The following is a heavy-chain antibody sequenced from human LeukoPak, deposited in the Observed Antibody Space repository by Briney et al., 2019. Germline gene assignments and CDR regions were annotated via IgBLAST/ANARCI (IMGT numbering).Heavy chain of an antibody. D-gene: IGHD6-19*01. V-gene: IGHV3-48*01. CDR1: GFTFSSYT. CDR3: ARGGTAVARGEY. J-gene: IGHJ4*02. CDR2: ISNSGSTT. Sequence: GGSLRLSCAASGFTFSSYTMNWVRQAPGKGLEWVSYISNSGSTTYYADSVKGRFTISRDNAKNSLYLQMNSLRVEDTAVYYRARGGTAVARGEYWGQGTLVTVSS.